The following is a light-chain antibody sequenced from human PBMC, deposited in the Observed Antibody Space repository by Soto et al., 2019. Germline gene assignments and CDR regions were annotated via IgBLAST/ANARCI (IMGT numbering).Light chain of an antibody. CDR1: QSVRTN. CDR2: YAS. Sequence: EVMMTQFPDTVSVTAGETVTLSCGASQSVRTNLAWYQQRPGQAPRLLIHYASTRASDIPARFSGSGSGTEFTLTISSLKSEDYAVYYCQQYKSWPPITFGQGTRLEIK. V-gene: IGKV3D-15*01. J-gene: IGKJ5*01. CDR3: QQYKSWPPIT.